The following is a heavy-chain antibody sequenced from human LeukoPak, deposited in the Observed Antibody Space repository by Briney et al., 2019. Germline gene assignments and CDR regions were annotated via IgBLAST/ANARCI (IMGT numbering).Heavy chain of an antibody. CDR2: INPSGST. CDR3: VRVGYSYVINDWSRTGLGAYPTKYYYHMDV. J-gene: IGHJ6*03. D-gene: IGHD5-18*01. V-gene: IGHV4-34*01. Sequence: SETLSLICAVYGGSFSDYYWGWIRQPPGKGLEWIGEINPSGSTNYSPSLKSRVTISVDTSKNQFSLKLSSVAAADTAVYFCVRVGYSYVINDWSRTGLGAYPTKYYYHMDVWDKGATVTVSS. CDR1: GGSFSDYY.